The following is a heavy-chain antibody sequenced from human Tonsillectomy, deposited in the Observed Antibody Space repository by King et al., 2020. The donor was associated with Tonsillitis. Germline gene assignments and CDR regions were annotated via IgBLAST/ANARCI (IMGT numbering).Heavy chain of an antibody. D-gene: IGHD3-22*01. Sequence: VQLVESGGGLVQPGGSLRLSCAASGFTFSSYAMSWVRQAPGKGLEWVSAISGSGGSTYYADSVKGRFTISRDNSKNTLYLHMNSLRAEDTAIYYCAKPDYYDSSGYSLLGDNFDYWGQGTLVTVSS. CDR2: ISGSGGST. J-gene: IGHJ4*02. V-gene: IGHV3-23*04. CDR1: GFTFSSYA. CDR3: AKPDYYDSSGYSLLGDNFDY.